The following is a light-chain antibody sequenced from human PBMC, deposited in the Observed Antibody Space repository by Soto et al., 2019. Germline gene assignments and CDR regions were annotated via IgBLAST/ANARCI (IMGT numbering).Light chain of an antibody. Sequence: DIQMTQSPPSLSASVGDRVTITCRASQSVIKYLHWYQQKPGKVPRLLIYAASNLQSGVPSRFSGSGSGAEFTLTSSSLQPEDVASYFCQQSYTSPWTFGPGTKVEIK. CDR1: QSVIKY. V-gene: IGKV1-39*01. CDR3: QQSYTSPWT. J-gene: IGKJ1*01. CDR2: AAS.